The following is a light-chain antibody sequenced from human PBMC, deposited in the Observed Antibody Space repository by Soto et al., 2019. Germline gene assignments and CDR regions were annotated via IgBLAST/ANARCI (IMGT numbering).Light chain of an antibody. V-gene: IGKV3-15*01. J-gene: IGKJ3*01. CDR2: GAS. Sequence: ETVMTQSPATLSLSPGERATLSCRASQSVSSKLVWYQQKPGQAPRFLIYGASTRATGIPARFRGSGSGTEFTLTIDSLQSEDVATYYCQHLNGRFTFGPGTKVDIK. CDR3: QHLNGRFT. CDR1: QSVSSK.